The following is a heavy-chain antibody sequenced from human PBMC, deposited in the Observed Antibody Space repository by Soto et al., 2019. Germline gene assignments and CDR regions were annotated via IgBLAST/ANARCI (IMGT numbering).Heavy chain of an antibody. CDR3: ARGRRITMIVVVMNFGY. J-gene: IGHJ4*02. CDR1: GFTFTGHY. D-gene: IGHD3-22*01. Sequence: ASVKVSCKASGFTFTGHYIHWVRQAPGQGLEWMGWINPNSGGTSYAQKFQGRVTMTRDTSISTAYMELSRLRSDDTAVYYCARGRRITMIVVVMNFGYWGQGTLVTVSS. CDR2: INPNSGGT. V-gene: IGHV1-2*02.